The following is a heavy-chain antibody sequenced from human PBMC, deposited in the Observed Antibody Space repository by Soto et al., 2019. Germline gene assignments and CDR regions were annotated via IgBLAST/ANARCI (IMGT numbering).Heavy chain of an antibody. CDR1: GYTFTSYA. V-gene: IGHV1-3*01. D-gene: IGHD2-8*01. CDR2: INAGNGNT. Sequence: QVQLVQSGAEVKKPGASVKVSCKASGYTFTSYAMHWVRQAPGQRLEWMGWINAGNGNTKYSQKFQGRVTITRDTSASTAYMELSSLRSEDTAVYYCARDAFSMLDSARPMYNWFDPWGQGTLVTVSS. CDR3: ARDAFSMLDSARPMYNWFDP. J-gene: IGHJ5*02.